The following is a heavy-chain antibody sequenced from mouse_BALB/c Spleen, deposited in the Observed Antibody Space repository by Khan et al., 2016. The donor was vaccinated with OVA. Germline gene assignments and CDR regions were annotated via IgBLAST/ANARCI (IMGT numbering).Heavy chain of an antibody. CDR2: INTHSGVP. Sequence: QIQLVQSGPELKKPGETVRISCKASGYTFTTAGMQWVQKMPGKGLKWIGWINTHSGVPKYAEDFKGRFAFSLETSASTVYLQITNLKNEDTATYFCARGGAAYYKNGWDAMDYWGQGTSVTVSS. CDR3: ARGGAAYYKNGWDAMDY. D-gene: IGHD2-12*01. J-gene: IGHJ4*01. V-gene: IGHV9-4*02. CDR1: GYTFTTAG.